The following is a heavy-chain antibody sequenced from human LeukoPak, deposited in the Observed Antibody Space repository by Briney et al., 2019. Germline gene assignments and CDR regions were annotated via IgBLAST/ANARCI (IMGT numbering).Heavy chain of an antibody. J-gene: IGHJ4*02. CDR1: GFTFSSYW. D-gene: IGHD3-16*02. V-gene: IGHV3-7*01. CDR2: MKQDGSEI. CDR3: ARGVYQFDY. Sequence: GGSLRLSCAASGFTFSSYWMTWVRQAPGKGLEWVAYMKQDGSEIYYVNSVKGRFTISRDNANNSLYLQMNSLRAEDTALYYCARGVYQFDYWGQGTLVTVSS.